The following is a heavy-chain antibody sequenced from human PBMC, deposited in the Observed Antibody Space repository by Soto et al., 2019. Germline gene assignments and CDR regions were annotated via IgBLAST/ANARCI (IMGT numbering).Heavy chain of an antibody. CDR1: GFTFSTHA. V-gene: IGHV3-23*01. D-gene: IGHD6-25*01. CDR3: ARASATAGGGACDI. CDR2: VDVGGGST. Sequence: EVQLLESGGGLVQPGGSLRLSCAASGFTFSTHAMIWVRQAPGKGLNWVSTVDVGGGSTYYTDSVKGRFTVSRDNSKNTVYLQLTTMRAEEQAIYFCARASATAGGGACDIWGKGKMVTVSS. J-gene: IGHJ3*02.